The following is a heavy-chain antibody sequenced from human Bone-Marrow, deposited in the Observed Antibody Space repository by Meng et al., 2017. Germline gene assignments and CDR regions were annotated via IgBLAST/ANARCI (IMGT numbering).Heavy chain of an antibody. CDR3: VYFWSGYFT. CDR2: SDYFGNT. V-gene: IGHV4-34*01. Sequence: VQLQQWGAGLLTPSAPLSRTCAAFGGSLSGYYCNWFRQPPGKGLEWLGGSDYFGNTIYNPSLRGRLTISVDTSKNQISLRLSSVIAADTAVYYCVYFWSGYFTSGQGTLVTVSS. J-gene: IGHJ5*02. CDR1: GGSLSGYY. D-gene: IGHD3-3*01.